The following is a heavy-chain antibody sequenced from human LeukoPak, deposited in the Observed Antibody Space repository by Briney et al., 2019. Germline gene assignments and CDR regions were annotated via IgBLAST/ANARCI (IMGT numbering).Heavy chain of an antibody. J-gene: IGHJ4*02. Sequence: PGGSLRLSCAASGFTFSSYWMHWVRQAPGKGLVWVSRINSDGSSTIYADSVKGRFTISRDNAQTTLYLKMKSLRAEDRAVYYCARGNIVATNDYWGQGTLVTVSS. V-gene: IGHV3-74*01. CDR2: INSDGSST. CDR3: ARGNIVATNDY. CDR1: GFTFSSYW. D-gene: IGHD5-12*01.